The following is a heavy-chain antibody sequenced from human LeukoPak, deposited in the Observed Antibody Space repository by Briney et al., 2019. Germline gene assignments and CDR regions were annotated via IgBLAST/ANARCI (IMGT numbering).Heavy chain of an antibody. CDR1: SGFFSRKGDY. CDR3: ARHVGGGYWYFDL. J-gene: IGHJ2*01. CDR2: ILYSGTT. V-gene: IGHV4-39*01. Sequence: KPSETPALPCTLSSGFFSRKGDYWGWVPLPPGKGLEWVGSILYSGTTYNSPSLKSRVTMSVDTSKNQFSLRLNSVTAADTAVYYCARHVGGGYWYFDLWGRGTQVTVSS. D-gene: IGHD2-15*01.